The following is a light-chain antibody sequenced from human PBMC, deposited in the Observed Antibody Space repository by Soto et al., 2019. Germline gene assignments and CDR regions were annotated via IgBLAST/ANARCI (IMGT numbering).Light chain of an antibody. J-gene: IGKJ1*01. CDR1: QSVSSAY. CDR2: GSS. Sequence: EIVLTQSPGTLSLSPGERATLSCRASQSVSSAYLAWYQQKHGQAPRLLIYGSSNRATGIPDRFSGSGSGTDCTLITIRLEPEEFAVYDFQQYGSSSCTFGPGTRVEIK. V-gene: IGKV3-20*01. CDR3: QQYGSSSCT.